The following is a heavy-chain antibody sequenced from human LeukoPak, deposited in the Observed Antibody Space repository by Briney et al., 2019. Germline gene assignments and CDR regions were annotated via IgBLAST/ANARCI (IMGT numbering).Heavy chain of an antibody. Sequence: GGSLRLSCAASGFAFSSYSMNWVRHAPGKGLVCVSRINSDGSSTSYADSVKGRFTISRDNAKNTLYLQMNSLRAEDTAVYYCARDIWYYYYRDVWGKGTTVTISS. V-gene: IGHV3-74*01. CDR2: INSDGSST. CDR3: ARDIWYYYYRDV. CDR1: GFAFSSYS. J-gene: IGHJ6*03.